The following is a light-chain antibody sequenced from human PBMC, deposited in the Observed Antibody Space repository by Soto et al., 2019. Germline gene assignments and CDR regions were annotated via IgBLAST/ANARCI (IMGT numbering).Light chain of an antibody. Sequence: QSVLTQPPSVSGAPGQRVTISCTGSSSNIGAHYNVHWYQQLPGTAPKLLIYGNTNRPSGVPDRFSGSKSGTSASLAITGLQAEDEADYYCQSYDRSLSGSGVFGGGTKVTVL. J-gene: IGLJ2*01. CDR1: SSNIGAHYN. CDR3: QSYDRSLSGSGV. V-gene: IGLV1-40*01. CDR2: GNT.